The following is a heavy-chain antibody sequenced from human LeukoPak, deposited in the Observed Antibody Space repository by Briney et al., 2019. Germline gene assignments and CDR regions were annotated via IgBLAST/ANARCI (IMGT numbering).Heavy chain of an antibody. CDR3: ARERANYYGSDY. J-gene: IGHJ4*02. D-gene: IGHD3-10*01. V-gene: IGHV3-21*01. CDR1: GFTFSSYA. CDR2: ISSSNSYI. Sequence: GGSLRLSCAASGFTFSSYAMHWVRQAPGKGLEWVSSISSSNSYIYYADSVRGRFTISRDNAKNSLYLQMNSLRAEDTAVYYCARERANYYGSDYWGQGTLVTVSS.